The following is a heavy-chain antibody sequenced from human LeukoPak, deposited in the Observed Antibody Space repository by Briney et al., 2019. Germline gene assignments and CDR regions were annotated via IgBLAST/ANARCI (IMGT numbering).Heavy chain of an antibody. J-gene: IGHJ4*02. CDR3: ARVSDYGGDY. CDR2: IYYSGST. CDR1: GGSISSSSYY. D-gene: IGHD4-23*01. Sequence: SETLSLTCTVSGGSISSSSYYWGWIRQPPGKGLEWIGSIYYSGSTYYNPSLKSRVTISVDTSKNQFSLKLSSVTAADTAVYYCARVSDYGGDYWGQGTLVTVSS. V-gene: IGHV4-39*07.